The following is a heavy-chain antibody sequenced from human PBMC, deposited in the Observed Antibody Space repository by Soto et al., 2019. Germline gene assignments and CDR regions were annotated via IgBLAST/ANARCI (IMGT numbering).Heavy chain of an antibody. D-gene: IGHD3-10*01. CDR1: GFTFDDHA. J-gene: IGHJ6*02. CDR2: VSWNSRTI. V-gene: IGHV3-9*01. Sequence: EVQLVESGGGLVQPGRSLRLSCAVSGFTFDDHAMHWVRQAPGKGLEWVSSVSWNSRTIGYADSVKGRFTISRDNARNSLYRQMNSLRAEDTALYYCTKDFGAGGDLAVYGMDVWGQGTTVIVSS. CDR3: TKDFGAGGDLAVYGMDV.